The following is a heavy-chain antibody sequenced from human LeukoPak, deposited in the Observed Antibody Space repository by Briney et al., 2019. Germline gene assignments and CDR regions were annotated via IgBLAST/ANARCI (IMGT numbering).Heavy chain of an antibody. Sequence: GGSLRLSCAASGFTFTNYAMTWVRQAPGKGLEWVSSISASGVMTYYADSVKGRFTVSRDTSKNSLYLQMSSLTGADTAVYYCAKDRSIGTYYTFDHWGQGTLVTVSS. CDR2: ISASGVMT. V-gene: IGHV3-23*01. J-gene: IGHJ4*02. CDR3: AKDRSIGTYYTFDH. CDR1: GFTFTNYA. D-gene: IGHD1-26*01.